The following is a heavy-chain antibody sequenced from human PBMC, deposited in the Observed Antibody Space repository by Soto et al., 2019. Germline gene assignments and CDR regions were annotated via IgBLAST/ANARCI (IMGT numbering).Heavy chain of an antibody. CDR3: GREGQQLAQEDCYQFSGMDV. Sequence: QFQLVQSGAEVKKPGASVKVSCKASGYNFTRFGISWVRQAPGHGLEWMGWMGAHSGHTRQAQKFQGRLTMTTDASVNTAYIDLRSLTSDDTARCYCGREGQQLAQEDCYQFSGMDVWGQGSTVIVSS. D-gene: IGHD6-13*01. CDR1: GYNFTRFG. J-gene: IGHJ6*02. V-gene: IGHV1-18*01. CDR2: MGAHSGHT.